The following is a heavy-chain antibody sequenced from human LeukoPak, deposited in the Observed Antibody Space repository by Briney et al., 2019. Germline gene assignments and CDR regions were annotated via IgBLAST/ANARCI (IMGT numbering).Heavy chain of an antibody. D-gene: IGHD2-8*01. Sequence: SVKVSCKASGGTFSSYAISWVRRAPGQGLEWMGGIIPIFGTANYAQKFQGRVTITADESTSTAYMELSSLRSEDTAVYYCARDPCTHGVCYTFDYWGQGTLVTVSS. CDR1: GGTFSSYA. J-gene: IGHJ4*02. CDR2: IIPIFGTA. CDR3: ARDPCTHGVCYTFDY. V-gene: IGHV1-69*13.